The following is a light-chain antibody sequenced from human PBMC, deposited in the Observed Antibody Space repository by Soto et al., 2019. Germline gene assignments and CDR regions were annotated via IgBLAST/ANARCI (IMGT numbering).Light chain of an antibody. J-gene: IGLJ2*01. V-gene: IGLV2-14*01. CDR2: DVS. CDR3: SSYTSSGTLVV. CDR1: NSDVGGYNY. Sequence: QSALTQPASVSGSPGQSITISCTGSNSDVGGYNYVSWYQQHPGKAPKLMIYDVSNRPSGLSNRFSGSKSGYTASLTISGLQAEDEADYYCSSYTSSGTLVVFGGGTKLTVL.